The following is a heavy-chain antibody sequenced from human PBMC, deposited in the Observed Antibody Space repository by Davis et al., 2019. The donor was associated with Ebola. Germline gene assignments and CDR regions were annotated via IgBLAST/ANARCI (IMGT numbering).Heavy chain of an antibody. V-gene: IGHV1-46*03. CDR3: ARDTRIAAAGREGNGPRDYGMDV. Sequence: ASVKVSCKASGYTFTSYYMHWVRQAPGQGLEWMGIINPSGGSTSYAQKFQGRVTMTRDTSTSTVYMELSSLRSEDTAVYYCARDTRIAAAGREGNGPRDYGMDVWGQGTTVTVSS. D-gene: IGHD6-13*01. CDR2: INPSGGST. CDR1: GYTFTSYY. J-gene: IGHJ6*02.